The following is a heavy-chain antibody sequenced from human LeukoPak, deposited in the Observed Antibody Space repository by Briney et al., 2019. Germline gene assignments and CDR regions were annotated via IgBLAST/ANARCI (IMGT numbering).Heavy chain of an antibody. CDR3: ARGKHYYGSGSYSPDAFDI. CDR1: GGFISSYY. J-gene: IGHJ3*02. D-gene: IGHD3-10*01. V-gene: IGHV4-4*07. Sequence: SETLSLTCTVSGGFISSYYWSWIRQPAGKGLEWIGRIYTSGSTNYNPSLKSRVTMSVDTSKNQFSLKLSSVTAADTAVYYCARGKHYYGSGSYSPDAFDIWGQGTMVTVSS. CDR2: IYTSGST.